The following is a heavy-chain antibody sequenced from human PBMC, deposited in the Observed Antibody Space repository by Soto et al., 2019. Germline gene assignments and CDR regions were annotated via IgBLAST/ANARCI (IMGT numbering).Heavy chain of an antibody. J-gene: IGHJ4*02. CDR3: AKRPASIITFDY. Sequence: EVQLLDSGGGLVQPGGSLRLSCAASGFTFSNYAMSWVRQAPGKGLEWVSTISGNGGSTYYADSVKGRFTISRDNSKNMRFLQSNSLRDDDSAVYYCAKRPASIITFDYWGQGTPVTVSS. CDR2: ISGNGGST. D-gene: IGHD2-2*01. CDR1: GFTFSNYA. V-gene: IGHV3-23*01.